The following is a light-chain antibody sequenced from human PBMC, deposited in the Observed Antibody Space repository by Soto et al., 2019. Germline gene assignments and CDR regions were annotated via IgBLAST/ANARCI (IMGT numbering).Light chain of an antibody. V-gene: IGLV2-14*01. CDR1: SSDIGYYNY. CDR2: EVS. J-gene: IGLJ2*01. Sequence: QSALTQPASVSGSPGQWITISCTGTSSDIGYYNYVSWYQQDPGKAPKLILYEVSNRPSGVSNRFSGSKSGNTASLTISGLQAEDEADYSCQVWSSSGDHVVFGGGTKLTVL. CDR3: QVWSSSGDHVV.